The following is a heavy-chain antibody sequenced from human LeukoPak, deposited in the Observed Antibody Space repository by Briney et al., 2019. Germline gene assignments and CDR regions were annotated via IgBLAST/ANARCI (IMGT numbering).Heavy chain of an antibody. V-gene: IGHV4-4*07. CDR1: GGSISSYY. Sequence: SETLSLTCTVSGGSISSYYWSWIRQPAGKGLEWIGRIYTSGSTNYNPSLKSRVTMSVDTSKNQFSLELSSVTAADTAVYYCARRGKQWLVPWVSALYAFDIWGQGTMVTVSS. CDR2: IYTSGST. CDR3: ARRGKQWLVPWVSALYAFDI. J-gene: IGHJ3*02. D-gene: IGHD6-19*01.